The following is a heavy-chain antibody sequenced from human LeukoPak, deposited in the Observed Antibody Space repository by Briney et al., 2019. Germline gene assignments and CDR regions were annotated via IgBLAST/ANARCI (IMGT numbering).Heavy chain of an antibody. CDR1: GGPISSSSYY. V-gene: IGHV4-39*07. D-gene: IGHD4-17*01. Sequence: TPSETLSLTCTVSGGPISSSSYYWGWIRQPPGKGLEWIGSIYYSGSTYYNPSLKSRVTISVDTSKNQFSLKLSSVTAADTAVYYCARAATVTTKTSDWDYWGQGTLVTVSS. J-gene: IGHJ4*02. CDR3: ARAATVTTKTSDWDY. CDR2: IYYSGST.